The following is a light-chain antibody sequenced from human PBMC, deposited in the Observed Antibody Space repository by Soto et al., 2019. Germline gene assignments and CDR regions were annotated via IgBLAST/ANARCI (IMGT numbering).Light chain of an antibody. Sequence: QTVVTQEPSFSVSPGGSVELTCGLSSGSVSTSYYPSWYQQTPGQDPRTLIYNTDALSSVVHVRFSGSILGNKAALTITGAQADDESDYYCVLYMGRGISVFGRGTKHTGL. CDR1: SGSVSTSYY. J-gene: IGLJ3*02. CDR3: VLYMGRGISV. CDR2: NTD. V-gene: IGLV8-61*01.